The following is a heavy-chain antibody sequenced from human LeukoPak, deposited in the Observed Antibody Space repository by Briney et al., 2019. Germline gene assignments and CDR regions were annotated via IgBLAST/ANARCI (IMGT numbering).Heavy chain of an antibody. CDR3: ARHHVYSVFDY. D-gene: IGHD5/OR15-5a*01. J-gene: IGHJ4*02. V-gene: IGHV4-39*01. CDR2: IYYSGST. Sequence: SETLSLTCIVSGGSITSRIYWGWIRQPPGKGLEWIGSIYYSGSTYYNPSLKSRVTISVDTSKNQFSLKLSSVTAADTAVYYCARHHVYSVFDYWGQGTLVTVSS. CDR1: GGSITSRIY.